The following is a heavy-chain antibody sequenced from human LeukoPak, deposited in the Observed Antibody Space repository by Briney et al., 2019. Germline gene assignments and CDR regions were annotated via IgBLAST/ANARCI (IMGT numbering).Heavy chain of an antibody. D-gene: IGHD2-15*01. CDR1: GGSFSGYY. V-gene: IGHV4-34*01. CDR2: INHSGST. Sequence: SETLSLTCAVYGGSFSGYYWSWIRQPPGKGLEWIGEINHSGSTNYNPSLKSRVTISVDTSKNQFSLKPSSVTAADTAVYYCARVRGYCSGGSCYYWFDPWGQGTLVTVSS. CDR3: ARVRGYCSGGSCYYWFDP. J-gene: IGHJ5*02.